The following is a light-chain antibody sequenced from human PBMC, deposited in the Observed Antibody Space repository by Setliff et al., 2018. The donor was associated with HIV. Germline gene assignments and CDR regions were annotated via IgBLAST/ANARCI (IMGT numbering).Light chain of an antibody. V-gene: IGLV2-23*01. CDR1: SSDIGRYNL. J-gene: IGLJ1*01. CDR2: QAT. Sequence: QSALTQPASVSGSPGQSITISCTGTSSDIGRYNLVSWYQQYPGKAPKLMIYQATKRPSGVSNRSSGSKSGNTASLTISGLQAEDEADYYCCSNTGSNTYVVGSGTKVTVL. CDR3: CSNTGSNTYV.